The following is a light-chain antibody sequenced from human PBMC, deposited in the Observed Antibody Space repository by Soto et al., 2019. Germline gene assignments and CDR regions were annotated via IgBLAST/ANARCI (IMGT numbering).Light chain of an antibody. CDR3: QHYTIYPYT. Sequence: DIQITQSPSSLSASVGDRVTITCRASQSISDSLAWYQQKPGRAPNLLIFDASSLQSGVPSRFSGSGSGTEFTLTISSLQPDDFATYYCQHYTIYPYTFGQGTKVDIK. J-gene: IGKJ2*01. CDR2: DAS. CDR1: QSISDS. V-gene: IGKV1-5*01.